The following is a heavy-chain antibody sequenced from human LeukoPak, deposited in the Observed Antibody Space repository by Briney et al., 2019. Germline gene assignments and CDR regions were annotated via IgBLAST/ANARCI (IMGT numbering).Heavy chain of an antibody. V-gene: IGHV4-61*02. CDR3: ANSIAVAGTGFDY. CDR2: IYTSGST. Sequence: SETLSLTCTVSGGSISSGSYYWSWIRQPAGKGLEWIGRIYTSGSTNYNPSLKSRVTISVDTSKNQFSLKLSSVTAADTAVYYWANSIAVAGTGFDYWGQGTLVTVSS. CDR1: GGSISSGSYY. D-gene: IGHD6-19*01. J-gene: IGHJ4*02.